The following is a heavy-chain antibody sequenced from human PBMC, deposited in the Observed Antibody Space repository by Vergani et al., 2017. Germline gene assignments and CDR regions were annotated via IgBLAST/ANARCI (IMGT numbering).Heavy chain of an antibody. CDR2: IIPIFGTA. V-gene: IGHV1-69*01. D-gene: IGHD4-17*01. Sequence: QVQLVESGGGVVQPGSSVKVSCKASGGTFSSYAISWVRQAPGQGLEWMGGIIPIFGTANYAQKFQGRVTITADESTSTAYMELSSLRSEDTAVYYCARVYDYGDARYFDYWGQGTLVTVSS. J-gene: IGHJ4*02. CDR1: GGTFSSYA. CDR3: ARVYDYGDARYFDY.